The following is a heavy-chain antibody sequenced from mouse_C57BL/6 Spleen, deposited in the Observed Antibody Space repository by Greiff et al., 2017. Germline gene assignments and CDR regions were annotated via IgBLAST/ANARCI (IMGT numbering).Heavy chain of an antibody. CDR2: IYPGDGDT. V-gene: IGHV1-80*01. Sequence: VQLQQSGAELVKPGASVKISCKASGYAFSSYWMNWVKQRPGKGLEWIGQIYPGDGDTNYNGKFKGKATLTEDKSSSTAYMQLSSLTSEDSAVYFCARSTMVTRNYAMDYWGQGTSVTVSS. CDR1: GYAFSSYW. J-gene: IGHJ4*01. CDR3: ARSTMVTRNYAMDY. D-gene: IGHD2-2*01.